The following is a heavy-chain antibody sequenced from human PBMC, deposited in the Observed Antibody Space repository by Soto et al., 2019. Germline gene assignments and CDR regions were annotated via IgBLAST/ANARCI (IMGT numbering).Heavy chain of an antibody. CDR3: AKEGGYSSGWTSFDY. Sequence: GGSLRLSCAASGFTFSNYAMSWVRQAPGKGLEWVSFISDSGGSTYYVDSVKGRFTISRDNSKNTLYLQMNSLRAEDTAVYYCAKEGGYSSGWTSFDYRGQATLVTVSS. J-gene: IGHJ4*02. CDR2: ISDSGGST. CDR1: GFTFSNYA. D-gene: IGHD6-19*01. V-gene: IGHV3-23*01.